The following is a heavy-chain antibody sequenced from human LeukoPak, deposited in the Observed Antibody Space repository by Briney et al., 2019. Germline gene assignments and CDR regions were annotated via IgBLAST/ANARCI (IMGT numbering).Heavy chain of an antibody. CDR3: AKDPTSYGSGSFDY. D-gene: IGHD3-10*01. J-gene: IGHJ4*02. CDR1: GFTFDDYA. CDR2: ISWNSGSI. V-gene: IGHV3-9*01. Sequence: RPGGSLRLSCAASGFTFDDYAMHWVRQAPGKGLEWVSGISWNSGSIGYADSVKGRFTISRDNAKNSLYLQMNSLRAEDTALYYCAKDPTSYGSGSFDYWGQGTLVTVSS.